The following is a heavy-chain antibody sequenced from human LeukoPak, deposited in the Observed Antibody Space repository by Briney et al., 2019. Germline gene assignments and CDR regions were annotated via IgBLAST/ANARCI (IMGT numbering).Heavy chain of an antibody. J-gene: IGHJ4*02. Sequence: GASVKVSCKASGGTFSSYAISWVRQAPGQGLEWMGGIIPIFGTANYAQKFQGRVTITADESTSTAYMELSSLRSEDTAVYYCARRAIAAASHFDYWGQATLVTVSS. D-gene: IGHD6-13*01. CDR1: GGTFSSYA. V-gene: IGHV1-69*13. CDR2: IIPIFGTA. CDR3: ARRAIAAASHFDY.